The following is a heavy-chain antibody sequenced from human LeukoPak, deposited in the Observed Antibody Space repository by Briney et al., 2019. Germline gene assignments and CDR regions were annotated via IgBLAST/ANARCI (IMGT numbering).Heavy chain of an antibody. CDR1: GGSIGTYY. J-gene: IGHJ5*02. CDR3: ARAASGYYDRWFDP. CDR2: IYYSGNS. V-gene: IGHV4-59*01. D-gene: IGHD3-22*01. Sequence: SETLSLTCTVSGGSIGTYYWNWVRQPPGKGLEWIGYIYYSGNSDYNPSLKSRVTISVDTYRNQFSLKLNSVTAADTAVYYCARAASGYYDRWFDPWGRGILVTVSS.